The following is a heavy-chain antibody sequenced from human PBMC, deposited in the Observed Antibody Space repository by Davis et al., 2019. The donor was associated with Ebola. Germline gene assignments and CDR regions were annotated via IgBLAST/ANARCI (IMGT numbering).Heavy chain of an antibody. V-gene: IGHV1-18*01. CDR1: GYSFPTYG. J-gene: IGHJ6*04. CDR2: IAIYIYKT. CDR3: ARVGDIRFQGMDA. D-gene: IGHD3-3*01. Sequence: AASVKVSCKASGYSFPTYGISWVRQAPGQGLEWMGWIAIYIYKTNYAQKFQGRVTMTTDMSTTTAYLELRSLRNDDTGVYYCARVGDIRFQGMDAWGKGTTVTVSS.